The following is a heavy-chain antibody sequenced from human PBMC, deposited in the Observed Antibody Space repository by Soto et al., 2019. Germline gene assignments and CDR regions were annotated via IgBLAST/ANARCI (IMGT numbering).Heavy chain of an antibody. Sequence: PSATLSLTSAVYGGSFSGYYLSWIRQPPGKGLEWIGTINYSGSTYYNPSLKSRVTISVDTSKNQFSLKLSSVTAADTAVYYCATSNWFDPWGQGTLVTVSS. V-gene: IGHV4-34*01. CDR1: GGSFSGYY. J-gene: IGHJ5*02. CDR2: INYSGST. CDR3: ATSNWFDP.